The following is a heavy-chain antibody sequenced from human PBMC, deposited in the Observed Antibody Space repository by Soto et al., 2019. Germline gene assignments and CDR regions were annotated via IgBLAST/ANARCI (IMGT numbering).Heavy chain of an antibody. J-gene: IGHJ6*02. CDR3: AKADGVIYGMDV. CDR1: GFTFSSYG. CDR2: ISYDGSNK. D-gene: IGHD3-10*01. V-gene: IGHV3-30*18. Sequence: QVQLVESGGGVVQPGRSLRLSCAASGFTFSSYGMHWVRQAPGKGLEWVAVISYDGSNKYYADSVKGRFTISRDNSKNTLYLQMNGLRAEDTAVYYCAKADGVIYGMDVWGQGTTVTVSS.